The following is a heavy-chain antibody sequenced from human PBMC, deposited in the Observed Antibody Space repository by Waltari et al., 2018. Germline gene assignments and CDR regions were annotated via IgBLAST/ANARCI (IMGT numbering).Heavy chain of an antibody. CDR1: GVSITSNSHH. J-gene: IGHJ3*01. V-gene: IGHV4-39*01. CDR2: MSGSGAT. Sequence: QLQLQESVPGLVKPSETLSLTCSVPGVSITSNSHHWGWIRQPPGQGLEWIGTMSGSGATYSSPSLKSRVTISRDTSKNQLSLKLGSVTAADTAVYYCATYIGASVGTAAFDVWGQGTMVTVSS. CDR3: ATYIGASVGTAAFDV. D-gene: IGHD5-12*01.